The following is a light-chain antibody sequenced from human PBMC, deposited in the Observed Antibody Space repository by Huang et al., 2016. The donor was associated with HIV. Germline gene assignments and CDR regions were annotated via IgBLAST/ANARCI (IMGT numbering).Light chain of an antibody. CDR1: QGVYNR. CDR2: GAS. V-gene: IGKV3-15*01. CDR3: QQYDDWPPYT. Sequence: EVIMTQSPASLSGSPGERVTLSCRASQGVYNRLAWYQQKPGQAPRLVIYGASTRATGIPARFSGSVSGTEFTLTISSLQSEDFAVYYCQQYDDWPPYTFGQGTKLEIK. J-gene: IGKJ2*01.